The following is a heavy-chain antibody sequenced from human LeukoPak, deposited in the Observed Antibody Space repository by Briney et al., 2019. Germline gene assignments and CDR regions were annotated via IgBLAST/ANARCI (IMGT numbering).Heavy chain of an antibody. CDR1: GGSFSGYY. J-gene: IGHJ3*02. V-gene: IGHV4-34*11. D-gene: IGHD3-10*01. CDR3: AKSNGYGLIDI. CDR2: IYYSGST. Sequence: SETLSLTCAVYGGSFSGYYWSWIRQPPGKGLEWIGYIYYSGSTNYNPSLKSRVTISLDTSRNQFSLRLNSVTAADTAVYYCAKSNGYGLIDIWGQGTMVTVSS.